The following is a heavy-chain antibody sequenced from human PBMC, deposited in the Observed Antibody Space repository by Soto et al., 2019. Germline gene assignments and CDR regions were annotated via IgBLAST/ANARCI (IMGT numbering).Heavy chain of an antibody. Sequence: GGSLRLSCAASGFTFSSYAMSWVRQAPGKGLEWVSAISGSGGSTYYADSVKGRFTISRDNSKNTLYLQMNSLRAEDTAVYYCEADYDSSGYYFWGDFDIWGEGTVGTVSS. CDR3: EADYDSSGYYFWGDFDI. V-gene: IGHV3-23*01. CDR1: GFTFSSYA. J-gene: IGHJ3*02. CDR2: ISGSGGST. D-gene: IGHD3-22*01.